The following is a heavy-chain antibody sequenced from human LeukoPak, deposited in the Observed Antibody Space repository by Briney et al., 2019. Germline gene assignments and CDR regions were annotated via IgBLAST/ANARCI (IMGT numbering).Heavy chain of an antibody. CDR3: ARESLTWLQSRTSWFDP. Sequence: SETLSLTCTVSGGSISSSSYYWGWIRQPPGKELEWIGSIYYSGSTYYNPSLKSRVTISVDTSKNQFSLKLSSVTAADTAVYYCARESLTWLQSRTSWFDPWGQGTLVTVSS. CDR2: IYYSGST. D-gene: IGHD5-24*01. CDR1: GGSISSSSYY. J-gene: IGHJ5*02. V-gene: IGHV4-39*07.